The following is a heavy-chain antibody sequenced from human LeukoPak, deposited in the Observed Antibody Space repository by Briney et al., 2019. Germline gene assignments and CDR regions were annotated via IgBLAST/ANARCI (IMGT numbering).Heavy chain of an antibody. CDR1: GFTFSNAW. Sequence: GGSLRLSCAASGFTFSNAWMSWVRQAPGKGREWVGRIKNKTDGGTTDYAAPVKGRFTISRDDSKNTLYLQMNSLKTEDTAVYYCTTSEQWLEQDYWGQGTLVTVSS. CDR3: TTSEQWLEQDY. V-gene: IGHV3-15*01. CDR2: IKNKTDGGTT. J-gene: IGHJ4*02. D-gene: IGHD6-19*01.